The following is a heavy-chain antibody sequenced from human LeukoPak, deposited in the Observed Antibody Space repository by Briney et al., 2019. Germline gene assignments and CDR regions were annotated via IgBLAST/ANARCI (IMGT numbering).Heavy chain of an antibody. Sequence: GGSLRLSCAASGFTFSVYYMTWVRQAPGEGLEWVSHINFGGSYTNYAASVKGRFTISRDNVNNSLYLHMNRLSAEDTAVYYSARGATLGYWGRGTLVTVSS. V-gene: IGHV3-11*05. CDR1: GFTFSVYY. CDR3: ARGATLGY. J-gene: IGHJ4*02. CDR2: INFGGSYT. D-gene: IGHD7-27*01.